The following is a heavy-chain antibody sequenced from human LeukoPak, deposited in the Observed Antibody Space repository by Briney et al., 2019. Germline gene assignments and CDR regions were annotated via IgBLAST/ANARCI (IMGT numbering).Heavy chain of an antibody. CDR3: ARGELGYCSSTSCSQYYYYGMDV. D-gene: IGHD2-2*01. CDR1: GGAFSGYY. J-gene: IGHJ6*04. V-gene: IGHV4-34*01. Sequence: SETLSLTCAFYGGAFSGYYWSWISEPPGKGLEWIGEMNLSGSPNYDPFLKTRVTISVDTSKYQFSLKLGSVTAAGTAVYYCARGELGYCSSTSCSQYYYYGMDVWGKGTTVTVSS. CDR2: MNLSGSP.